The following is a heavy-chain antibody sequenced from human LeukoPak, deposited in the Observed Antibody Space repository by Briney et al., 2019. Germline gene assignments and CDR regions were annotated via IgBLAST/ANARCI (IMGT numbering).Heavy chain of an antibody. V-gene: IGHV4-59*01. D-gene: IGHD3-22*01. Sequence: PSETLSLTCTVSGGSISSYYWSWIRQPPGKGLEWIGYIYYSGSTNYNPSLKSRVTISVDTSKNQFSLKLSSVTAADTAVYYCARNSGYYNYDPYGGAFDIWGQGTMVTVSS. CDR2: IYYSGST. J-gene: IGHJ3*02. CDR3: ARNSGYYNYDPYGGAFDI. CDR1: GGSISSYY.